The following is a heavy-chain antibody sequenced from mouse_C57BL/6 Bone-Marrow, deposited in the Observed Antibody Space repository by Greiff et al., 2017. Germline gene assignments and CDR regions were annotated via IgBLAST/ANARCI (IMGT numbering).Heavy chain of an antibody. Sequence: VQLKQSGTVLARPGASVKMSCKTSGYTFTSYWMHWVKQRPGQGLEWIGAIYPGNSDTSYNQKFKGKAKLTAATSASTAYMELSSLTNEDSAVYYCTRGGGAMDYWGQGTSVTVSS. CDR1: GYTFTSYW. CDR2: IYPGNSDT. V-gene: IGHV1-5*01. CDR3: TRGGGAMDY. J-gene: IGHJ4*01.